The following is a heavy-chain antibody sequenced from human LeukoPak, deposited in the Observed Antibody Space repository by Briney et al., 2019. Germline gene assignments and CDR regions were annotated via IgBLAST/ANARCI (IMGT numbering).Heavy chain of an antibody. CDR2: IKEDGTVK. V-gene: IGHV3-7*03. Sequence: GGSLRLSCAASGFTFSSYWMNWVRQAPGKGLEWVANIKEDGTVKNYVDSVKGRFTISRDNAKNSLYLQLNSLRAEDTAVYYCAKNSITGTTGDDFWGQGTLVTVSS. D-gene: IGHD1-20*01. CDR3: AKNSITGTTGDDF. J-gene: IGHJ4*02. CDR1: GFTFSSYW.